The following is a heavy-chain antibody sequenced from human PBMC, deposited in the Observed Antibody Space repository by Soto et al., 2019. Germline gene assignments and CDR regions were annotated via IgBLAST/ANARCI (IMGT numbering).Heavy chain of an antibody. V-gene: IGHV3-30*18. CDR2: ISYDGSNK. Sequence: QVQLVESGGGVVQPGRSLRLSCAASGFTFSSYGMHWVRQAPGKGLEWVAVISYDGSNKYYADSVKGRFTISRDNSKNTLYLQMSSRGAEDTAVYDWAKDQGEYCSGGRCATGAAELGCWGQGTLVAVSA. CDR1: GFTFSSYG. J-gene: IGHJ4*02. D-gene: IGHD2-15*01. CDR3: AKDQGEYCSGGRCATGAAELGC.